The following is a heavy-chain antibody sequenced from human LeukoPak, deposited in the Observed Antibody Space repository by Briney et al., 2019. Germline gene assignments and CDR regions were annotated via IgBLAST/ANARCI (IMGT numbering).Heavy chain of an antibody. CDR3: ARNTYYFDNSAGTFDF. Sequence: ASVKVSCKASGYTFTDYSIHWVRQAPGQGLEWMGWINPNSGGTNYVQKFQGRITMTRDTSINTAYMELSRLRSDDTAVFCCARNTYYFDNSAGTFDFWGQGTLVTVSS. J-gene: IGHJ4*02. CDR2: INPNSGGT. CDR1: GYTFTDYS. D-gene: IGHD3-22*01. V-gene: IGHV1-2*02.